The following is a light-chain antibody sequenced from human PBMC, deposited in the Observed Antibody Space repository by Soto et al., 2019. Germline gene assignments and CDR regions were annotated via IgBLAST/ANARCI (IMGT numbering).Light chain of an antibody. CDR3: AAWDDNLNGVV. Sequence: QSVLTQPPSASGTPGQRVTISCSGGSSNIGRNSVNWYQQFPGMAPKLLIYSNTQRPSGVPDRFSGSKSGTSASLAISGLKSEDESDYYCAAWDDNLNGVVFGGGTQLTVL. CDR1: SSNIGRNS. CDR2: SNT. V-gene: IGLV1-44*01. J-gene: IGLJ2*01.